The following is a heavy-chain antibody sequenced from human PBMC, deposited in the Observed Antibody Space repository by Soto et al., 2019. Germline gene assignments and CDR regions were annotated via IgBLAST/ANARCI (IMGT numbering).Heavy chain of an antibody. CDR3: AKDWYHTIDS. D-gene: IGHD1-20*01. CDR1: GFDFSNTW. CDR2: INSDGSSI. J-gene: IGHJ4*02. V-gene: IGHV3-74*01. Sequence: GGSLRLSCATSGFDFSNTWIHWVRQVPGQGLVWVSRINSDGSSIIYADSVKGRFALSRDNAKNTVHLQMSSLRVEDTAVYYCAKDWYHTIDSWGQGIPVTVSS.